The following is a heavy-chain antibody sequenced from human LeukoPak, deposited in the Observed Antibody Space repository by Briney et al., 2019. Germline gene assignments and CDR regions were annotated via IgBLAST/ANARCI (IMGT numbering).Heavy chain of an antibody. CDR1: GFTFSSYA. J-gene: IGHJ4*02. V-gene: IGHV3-23*01. CDR3: AKDLFPYSGYDSSDY. D-gene: IGHD5-12*01. Sequence: PGGSLRLSCAASGFTFSSYAMSWVRQAPGKGLEWVSAISGSGGSTYYADSVKGRFTISRDNSKNTLYLQMNSLRAEDTAVYYCAKDLFPYSGYDSSDYWGQGTLVTVSS. CDR2: ISGSGGST.